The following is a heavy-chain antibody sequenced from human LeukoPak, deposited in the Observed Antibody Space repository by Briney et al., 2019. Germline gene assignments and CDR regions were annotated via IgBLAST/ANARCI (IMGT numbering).Heavy chain of an antibody. CDR1: GFTFSSYW. CDR2: ISGSGGST. CDR3: AKDPVRRYYFDY. J-gene: IGHJ4*02. Sequence: PGGSLRLSCAASGFTFSSYWMHWVRQAPGKGLEWVSAISGSGGSTYYADSVKGRFTISRDNSKNTLYLQMNSLRAEDTAVYYCAKDPVRRYYFDYWGQGTLVTVSS. V-gene: IGHV3-23*01. D-gene: IGHD6-6*01.